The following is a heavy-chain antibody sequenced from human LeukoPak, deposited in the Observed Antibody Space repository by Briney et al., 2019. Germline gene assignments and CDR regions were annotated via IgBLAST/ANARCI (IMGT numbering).Heavy chain of an antibody. CDR3: AKDTAGYSSGPGGFDY. V-gene: IGHV3-9*03. CDR1: GFTFDDYA. D-gene: IGHD6-19*01. J-gene: IGHJ4*02. CDR2: ISWNSGSI. Sequence: PGGSLRLSCAASGFTFDDYAMHWVRQAPGKGLEWVSGISWNSGSIGYADSVKGRFTISRDNAKDSLYLQMNSLRAEDMALYYCAKDTAGYSSGPGGFDYWGQGTLVTVSS.